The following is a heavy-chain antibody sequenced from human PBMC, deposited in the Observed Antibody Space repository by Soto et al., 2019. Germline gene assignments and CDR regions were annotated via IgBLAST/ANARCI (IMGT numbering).Heavy chain of an antibody. CDR3: AGHCSGGSCYGDDAFDI. D-gene: IGHD2-15*01. Sequence: QVQLVQSGAEVKKPGSSVKVSCTASGGTFSSYAISWVRQAPGQGLEWMGGIIPIFGTANYAQKFQGRVTITADESTSTAYMELSSLRSEDTAVYYCAGHCSGGSCYGDDAFDIWGQGTMVTVSS. CDR1: GGTFSSYA. V-gene: IGHV1-69*01. CDR2: IIPIFGTA. J-gene: IGHJ3*02.